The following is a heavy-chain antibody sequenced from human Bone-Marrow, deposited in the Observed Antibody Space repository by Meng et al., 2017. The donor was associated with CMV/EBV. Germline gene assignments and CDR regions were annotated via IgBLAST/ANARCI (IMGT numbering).Heavy chain of an antibody. V-gene: IGHV4-59*12. Sequence: SETLSLTCTVSGGSISSYYWSWIRQPPGKGLEWIGYIYYSGSTNYNPSLKSRVTISVDTSKNQSSLKLSSVTAADTAVYYCATLRYSSSFHYYYGMDVWGQGTTVTVSS. CDR3: ATLRYSSSFHYYYGMDV. J-gene: IGHJ6*02. D-gene: IGHD6-6*01. CDR2: IYYSGST. CDR1: GGSISSYY.